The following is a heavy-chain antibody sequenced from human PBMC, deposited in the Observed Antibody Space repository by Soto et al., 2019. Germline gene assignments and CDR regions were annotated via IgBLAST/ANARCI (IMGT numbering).Heavy chain of an antibody. CDR1: GFTFSSYA. Sequence: GGSLRLSCAASGFTFSSYAMSWVRQAPGKGLEWVSAISGSGGSTYYADSVKGRFTISRDNSKNTLYLQMNSLRADDTALYYCTREDGGSPLDYWGQGALVTVSS. V-gene: IGHV3-23*01. CDR2: ISGSGGST. J-gene: IGHJ4*02. D-gene: IGHD1-26*01. CDR3: TREDGGSPLDY.